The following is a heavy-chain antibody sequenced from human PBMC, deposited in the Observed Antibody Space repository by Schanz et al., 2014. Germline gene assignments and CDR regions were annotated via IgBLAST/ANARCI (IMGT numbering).Heavy chain of an antibody. D-gene: IGHD4-4*01. CDR3: AKDRQTTVNRVGYYYGMDV. V-gene: IGHV3-11*01. CDR1: GFTFSDSF. CDR2: ISSSGNII. Sequence: QVLLVESGGGLVKPGGSLRLSCSASGFTFSDSFMSWIRQTPGKGLEWLSYISSSGNIIHYADSVKGRFTISRDDAKNSLYLQMNSLRAEDTALYYCAKDRQTTVNRVGYYYGMDVWGQGTTVTVSS. J-gene: IGHJ6*02.